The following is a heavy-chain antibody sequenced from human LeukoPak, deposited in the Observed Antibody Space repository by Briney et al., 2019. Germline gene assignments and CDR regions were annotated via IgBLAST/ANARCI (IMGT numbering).Heavy chain of an antibody. CDR1: GGSFSSGRYY. CDR2: ISASGST. CDR3: ARGKGEDYKGYYYYYMDV. V-gene: IGHV4-61*02. J-gene: IGHJ6*03. Sequence: SETLSLTCTVSGGSFSSGRYYWSWIRQPAGKGLEWIGRISASGSTNYNPSLKRRVTISVDTSKNQFSLKMSSVTAEDTAVYYCARGKGEDYKGYYYYYMDVWGKGTTVTVSS. D-gene: IGHD3-16*01.